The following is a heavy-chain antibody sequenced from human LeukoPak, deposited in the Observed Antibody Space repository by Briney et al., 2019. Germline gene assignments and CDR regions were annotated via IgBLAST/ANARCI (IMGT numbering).Heavy chain of an antibody. CDR2: IGSSGGGI. CDR3: AKDYDSPHYYFDY. D-gene: IGHD5-12*01. CDR1: GFTFSNAW. J-gene: IGHJ4*02. V-gene: IGHV3-23*01. Sequence: PGGSLRLSCAASGFTFSNAWMSWVRQAPGKRLEWVSIIGSSGGGIHYADSVKGRFTISRDNSKNTLYLQMNSLRAEDTAVYYCAKDYDSPHYYFDYWGQGTLVTVSS.